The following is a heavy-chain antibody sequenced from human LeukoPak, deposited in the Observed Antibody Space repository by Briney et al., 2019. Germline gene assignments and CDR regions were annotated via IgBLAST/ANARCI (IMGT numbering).Heavy chain of an antibody. V-gene: IGHV3-15*01. CDR1: GFTFSNAW. CDR3: TTDRYGSGSYGDYYYYYGMDV. D-gene: IGHD3-10*01. J-gene: IGHJ6*02. Sequence: GGSLRLSCAASGFTFSNAWMSWVRQAPGKGLEWVGRIKSKTDGGTTDYAAPVKGGFTISRDDSKNTLYLQMISLKTEDTAVYYCTTDRYGSGSYGDYYYYYGMDVWGQGTTVTVSS. CDR2: IKSKTDGGTT.